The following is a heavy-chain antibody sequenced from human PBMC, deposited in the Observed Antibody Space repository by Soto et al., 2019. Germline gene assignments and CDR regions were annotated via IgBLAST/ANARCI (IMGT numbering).Heavy chain of an antibody. V-gene: IGHV3-23*01. D-gene: IGHD2-15*01. CDR2: ISGSGGST. CDR3: AKSPYCSGGSCYSWPLDY. J-gene: IGHJ4*02. Sequence: PGGSLGLSCAASGFPFSSYAMSWVRQAPGKGLEWVSAISGSGGSTYYADSVKGRFTISRDNSKNTLYLQMNSPRAEDTAVYYCAKSPYCSGGSCYSWPLDYWGQGTLVTVSS. CDR1: GFPFSSYA.